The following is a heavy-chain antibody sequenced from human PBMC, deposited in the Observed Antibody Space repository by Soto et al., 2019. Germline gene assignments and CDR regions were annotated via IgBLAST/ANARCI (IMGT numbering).Heavy chain of an antibody. D-gene: IGHD3-22*01. CDR1: GGSISSSSYY. J-gene: IGHJ4*02. CDR3: ASGLDSSGSILDY. Sequence: PSETLSLTCTVSGGSISSSSYYWGWIRQPPGKGLEWIGSIYYSGSTNYNPSLKSRVTISVYTSKNQFSLKLSSVTAADTAVYYCASGLDSSGSILDYWGQGTLVTVS. CDR2: IYYSGST. V-gene: IGHV4-39*07.